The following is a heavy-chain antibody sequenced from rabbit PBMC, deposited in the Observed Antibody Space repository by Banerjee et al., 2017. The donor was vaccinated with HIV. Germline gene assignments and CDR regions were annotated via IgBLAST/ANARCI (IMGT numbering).Heavy chain of an antibody. J-gene: IGHJ4*01. CDR3: ARDSGGDYFPGYFNL. Sequence: QQQLVESGGGLVKPEGSLTLTCKASGNDFSAYAISWVRQAPGKGLEWIAFLYPIYGNTYYANWAKGRFTISKTSSTTVTLQMTSLTAADTATYFCARDSGGDYFPGYFNLWGPGTLVTVS. CDR2: LYPIYGNT. D-gene: IGHD1-1*01. V-gene: IGHV1S45*01. CDR1: GNDFSAYA.